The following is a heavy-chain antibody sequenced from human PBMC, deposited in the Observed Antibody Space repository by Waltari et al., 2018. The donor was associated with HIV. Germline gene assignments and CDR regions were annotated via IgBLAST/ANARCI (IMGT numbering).Heavy chain of an antibody. CDR2: FSLDSDRI. Sequence: EVQLVESGGGLVQPGGSLRLSCAVSGFTFDKYAMHWVRQVPGKGLEWVSGFSLDSDRIDYADSVKGRFTVSRDNAKNSLYLQMNSLRVEDTAMYYCGKDLTPGGLDVWGQGTTVIVSS. J-gene: IGHJ6*02. CDR1: GFTFDKYA. V-gene: IGHV3-9*01. CDR3: GKDLTPGGLDV.